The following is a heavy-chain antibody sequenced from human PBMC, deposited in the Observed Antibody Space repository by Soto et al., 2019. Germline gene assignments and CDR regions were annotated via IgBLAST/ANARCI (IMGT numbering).Heavy chain of an antibody. J-gene: IGHJ4*02. CDR2: ITSSGSTT. V-gene: IGHV3-11*01. CDR1: GFTFSDYY. Sequence: QVQLVESGGGLVKPGGSLRLSCAASGFTFSDYYMTWIRRAPGKGLEWVSYITSSGSTTYHAVSVKGRFTISRDNAKNSLYLQMNSLRAEDTAVYYCARRDSSGWPYYFDYWGQGTPVTVSS. D-gene: IGHD6-19*01. CDR3: ARRDSSGWPYYFDY.